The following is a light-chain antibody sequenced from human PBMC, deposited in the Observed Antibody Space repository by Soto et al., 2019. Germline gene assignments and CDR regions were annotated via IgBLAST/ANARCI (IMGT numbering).Light chain of an antibody. Sequence: QSALTQPASVSGFLGQSITMSCTGSSSDVGTFNLVSWFQQHPGKAPKLLIFEGTKRPSGVSDRFSGSKSGNTASLTISGLPAEDEADYHCCSYAGTRTSWVFGTGTKLTVL. V-gene: IGLV2-23*01. J-gene: IGLJ1*01. CDR3: CSYAGTRTSWV. CDR2: EGT. CDR1: SSDVGTFNL.